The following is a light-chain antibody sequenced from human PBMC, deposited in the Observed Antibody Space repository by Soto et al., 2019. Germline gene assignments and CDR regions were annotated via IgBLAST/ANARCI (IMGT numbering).Light chain of an antibody. CDR3: QQSYSTPLT. CDR1: QSISSY. CDR2: AAS. Sequence: DIQMTQSPSSLSASVGERVTITCRASQSISSYLNWYQQKPGKAPKLLIYAASSLQSGVPSRFSGSGSGTDFALTISSLQHEDFATYYCQQSYSTPLTFGGGTKVDIK. V-gene: IGKV1-39*01. J-gene: IGKJ4*01.